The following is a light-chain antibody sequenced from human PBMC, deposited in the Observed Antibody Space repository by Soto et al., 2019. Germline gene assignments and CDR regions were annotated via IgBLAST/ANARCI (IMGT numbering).Light chain of an antibody. J-gene: IGLJ1*01. CDR3: SSYTSSSTPYV. CDR1: SSDVGGYNY. V-gene: IGLV2-14*01. CDR2: DVS. Sequence: QSAVTQPASVSGSPGQSITISCTGTSSDVGGYNYVSWYQQHPGKAPKLMIYDVSNRPSGVSNRFSGSKSGNTASLTISGLQAEDEADYYCSSYTSSSTPYVFGTGTNVTVL.